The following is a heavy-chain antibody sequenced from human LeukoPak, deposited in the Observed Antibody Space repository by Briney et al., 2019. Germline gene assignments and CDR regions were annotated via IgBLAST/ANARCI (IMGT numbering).Heavy chain of an antibody. CDR1: GFTVSSNY. V-gene: IGHV3-53*01. J-gene: IGHJ4*02. CDR3: ARGTDGYPADY. D-gene: IGHD6-25*01. CDR2: IYSGGST. Sequence: PGGSLRLSCAASGFTVSSNYMSWVRQAPGKGLEWVSVIYSGGSTYYADSVKGRFTISGDNFKNTLYLQMNSLRAEDTAVYYCARGTDGYPADYWGQGTLVTVSS.